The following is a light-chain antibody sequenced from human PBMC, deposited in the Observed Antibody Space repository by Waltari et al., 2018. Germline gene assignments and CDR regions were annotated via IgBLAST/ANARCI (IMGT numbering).Light chain of an antibody. CDR1: SSDVGGYDY. Sequence: QSALTQPASVSGSPGQSITISCTGTSSDVGGYDYVSWYRQYPGKAPKLLISEVRNRPSGISHRFSGSNAGNTASLTISGLQAEDEGDYYCSSYTATSTVLFGGGTKVTVL. CDR3: SSYTATSTVL. CDR2: EVR. J-gene: IGLJ2*01. V-gene: IGLV2-14*01.